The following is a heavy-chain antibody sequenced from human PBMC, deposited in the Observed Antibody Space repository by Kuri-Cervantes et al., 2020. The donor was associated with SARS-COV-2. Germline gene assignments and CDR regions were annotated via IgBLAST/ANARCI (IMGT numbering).Heavy chain of an antibody. J-gene: IGHJ6*03. V-gene: IGHV7-4-1*02. CDR3: ARDTDGSLEWLPYYYYYMDV. D-gene: IGHD3-3*01. CDR1: GYTFTSYA. Sequence: ASVKVSCKASGYTFTSYAMNWVRQAPGQGLEWMGWINTNTGNPTYAQGLTGRFVFSLDTSVSTAYLQISSLKAEDTAVYYCARDTDGSLEWLPYYYYYMDVCGKGTTVTVSS. CDR2: INTNTGNP.